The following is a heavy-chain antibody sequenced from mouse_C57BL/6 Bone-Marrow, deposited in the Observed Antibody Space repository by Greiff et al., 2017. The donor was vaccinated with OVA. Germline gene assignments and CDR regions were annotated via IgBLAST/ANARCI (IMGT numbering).Heavy chain of an antibody. V-gene: IGHV5-6*01. J-gene: IGHJ1*03. Sequence: EVKLVESGGDLVKPGGSLKLSCAASGFTFSSYGMSWVRQTPDKRLEWVATISSGGSYTYYPDCVKGRFTISRDNAKNTLYLQMSSLKSEDTAMYYGAGGNYEGWYFDVWGTGTTVTVSS. CDR2: ISSGGSYT. CDR1: GFTFSSYG. CDR3: AGGNYEGWYFDV. D-gene: IGHD2-1*01.